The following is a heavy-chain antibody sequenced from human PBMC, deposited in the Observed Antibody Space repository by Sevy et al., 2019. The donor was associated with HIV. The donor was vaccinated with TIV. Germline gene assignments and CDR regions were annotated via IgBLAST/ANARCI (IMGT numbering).Heavy chain of an antibody. CDR1: GFIFTTYA. D-gene: IGHD5-18*01. V-gene: IGHV3-30*02. J-gene: IGHJ5*01. CDR2: VRHDGNNN. CDR3: ANASGYSYGHDS. Sequence: GGSLRLSCAASGFIFTTYAMHWVRQAPGKGLEWVAFVRHDGNNNDYADSVKGRFTISRDNSKNTLYLQMNSLRDEDTAVYFCANASGYSYGHDSWGQGTLVTVSS.